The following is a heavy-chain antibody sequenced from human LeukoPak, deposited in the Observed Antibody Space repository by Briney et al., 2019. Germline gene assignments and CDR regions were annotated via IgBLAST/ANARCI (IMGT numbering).Heavy chain of an antibody. D-gene: IGHD2-15*01. CDR2: SFYSGSS. Sequence: SETLFLTCSVSGGSISNYYWNWIRQPPGKGLEWIGYSFYSGSSNYNPSLKSRVTISVDTSKNQFSLKLSSVTAVDTAVYYCARGQGVAAPAFDYWGQGTLVTVSS. CDR1: GGSISNYY. CDR3: ARGQGVAAPAFDY. J-gene: IGHJ4*02. V-gene: IGHV4-59*01.